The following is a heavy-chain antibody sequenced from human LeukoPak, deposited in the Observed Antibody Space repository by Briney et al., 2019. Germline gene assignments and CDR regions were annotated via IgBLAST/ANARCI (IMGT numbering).Heavy chain of an antibody. V-gene: IGHV4-34*01. Sequence: PSETLSLTCAVYGGSFSGYYWSWIRQPPGKGLEWIGEINHSGSTNYNPSLKSRVTISVDTSKNQFSLKLSSVTAADTAVYYCARLADYGDYDYNVDYWGQGTLVTVSS. CDR1: GGSFSGYY. D-gene: IGHD4-17*01. J-gene: IGHJ4*02. CDR3: ARLADYGDYDYNVDY. CDR2: INHSGST.